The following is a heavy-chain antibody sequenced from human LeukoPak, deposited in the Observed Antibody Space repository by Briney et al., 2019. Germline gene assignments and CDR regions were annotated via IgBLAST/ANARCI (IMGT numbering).Heavy chain of an antibody. CDR2: INPNSGGT. Sequence: ASVKVSCKASGYMFSSYGISWVRQAPGQGLEWMGWINPNSGGTNYAPTFQGRVTMTRDTSISTAYMELSRLTSDDTTIYYCATTLHIVVVTWHAFDIWGQGTMVTVSS. CDR1: GYMFSSYG. D-gene: IGHD2-21*02. CDR3: ATTLHIVVVTWHAFDI. V-gene: IGHV1-2*02. J-gene: IGHJ3*02.